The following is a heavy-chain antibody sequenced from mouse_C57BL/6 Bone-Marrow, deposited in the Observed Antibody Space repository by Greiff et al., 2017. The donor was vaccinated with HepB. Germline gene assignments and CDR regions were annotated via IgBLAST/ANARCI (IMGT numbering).Heavy chain of an antibody. D-gene: IGHD6-5*01. CDR3: TGPYSFAY. Sequence: EVKVVESGGGLVQPGGSMKLSCVASGFTFSNYWMNWVRQSPEKGLEWVAQIRLKSDNYATHYAESVKGRFTISRDDSKSSVYLQMNNLRAEDTGIYYCTGPYSFAYWGQGTLVTVSA. V-gene: IGHV6-3*01. J-gene: IGHJ3*01. CDR1: GFTFSNYW. CDR2: IRLKSDNYAT.